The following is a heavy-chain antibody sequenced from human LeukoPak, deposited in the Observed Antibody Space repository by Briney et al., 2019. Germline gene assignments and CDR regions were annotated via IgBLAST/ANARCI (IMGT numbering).Heavy chain of an antibody. CDR2: INPNSGGT. Sequence: ASVKVSCKASGYTFTGYFMHWVRQAPGQGLEWMGWINPNSGGTNYAQKFQGRVTMTRDTSISTAYMELSRLRSEDTAVYYCARGVRYFDWLLVMPNRAAEYFQHWGQGTLVTVSS. J-gene: IGHJ1*01. V-gene: IGHV1-2*02. D-gene: IGHD3-9*01. CDR3: ARGVRYFDWLLVMPNRAAEYFQH. CDR1: GYTFTGYF.